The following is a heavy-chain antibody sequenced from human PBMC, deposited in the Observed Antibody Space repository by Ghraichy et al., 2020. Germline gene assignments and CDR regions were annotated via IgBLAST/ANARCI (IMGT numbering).Heavy chain of an antibody. J-gene: IGHJ4*02. CDR2: FYSGGDT. D-gene: IGHD3-10*01. V-gene: IGHV3-53*01. Sequence: GGSLRLSCAASGFTVSRHYMNWIRQAPGKGLEWVSVFYSGGDTYYTDSVKGRFTISRDNSKNTLYLQMNSLRAEDTAVYYCARGGGDFDYWGQGTLVTVSS. CDR1: GFTVSRHY. CDR3: ARGGGDFDY.